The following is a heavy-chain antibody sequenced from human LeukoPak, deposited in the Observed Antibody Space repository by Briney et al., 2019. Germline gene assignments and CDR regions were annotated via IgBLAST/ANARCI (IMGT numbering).Heavy chain of an antibody. CDR2: IYHSGST. Sequence: KTSETLSLTCAVSGGSISSSNWWSWVRQPPGKGLEWIGEIYHSGSTNYNPSLKSRVTISVDRSKNQFSLKLSSVTAADTAVYYCARGSGSYLVYFDYWGQGTLVTVSS. V-gene: IGHV4-4*02. CDR3: ARGSGSYLVYFDY. D-gene: IGHD3-10*01. CDR1: GGSISSSNW. J-gene: IGHJ4*02.